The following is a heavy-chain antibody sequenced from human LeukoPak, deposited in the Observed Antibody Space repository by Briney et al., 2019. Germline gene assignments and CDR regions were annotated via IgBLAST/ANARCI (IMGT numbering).Heavy chain of an antibody. J-gene: IGHJ4*02. Sequence: PGGSLRLSCAASGFIFSIYNMNGFGKPPGKGLEGVSSINTRSSSSYYADSVKGRFTISRDNAKNSLYLQMNSLRVEDSAVYYCASETDTTMRDWGQGTLVTVSS. CDR3: ASETDTTMRD. D-gene: IGHD5-18*01. CDR1: GFIFSIYN. CDR2: INTRSSSS. V-gene: IGHV3-21*01.